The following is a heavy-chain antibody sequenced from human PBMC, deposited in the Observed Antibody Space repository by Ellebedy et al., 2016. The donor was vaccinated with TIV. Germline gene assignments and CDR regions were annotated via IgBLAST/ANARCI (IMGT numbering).Heavy chain of an antibody. Sequence: SETLSLTCTVSGGSISSYYWGWIRQPPEKGLEWIGYMYYSGGANYNPSLKSRVAISVDTSKNQFSLKLGSVTAADTAIYYCARFIAASGYDHWGQGTLVTVSS. CDR3: ARFIAASGYDH. CDR2: MYYSGGA. CDR1: GGSISSYY. V-gene: IGHV4-59*01. J-gene: IGHJ4*02. D-gene: IGHD6-6*01.